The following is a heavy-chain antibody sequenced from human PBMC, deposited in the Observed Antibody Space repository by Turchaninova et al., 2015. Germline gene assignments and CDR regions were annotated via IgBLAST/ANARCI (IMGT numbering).Heavy chain of an antibody. CDR1: GGTFSSYA. V-gene: IGHV1-69*06. CDR3: ARGTTIFGVVRDAFDI. Sequence: QVQLVQSGAEVTKPGASVKVSCQAEGGTFSSYAIRGVRKAPGQGLEWMGGIIPIFGTANYAQKFQGRVTITADKSTSTAYMELSSLRSEDTAVYYCARGTTIFGVVRDAFDIWGQGTMVTVSS. CDR2: IIPIFGTA. D-gene: IGHD3-3*01. J-gene: IGHJ3*02.